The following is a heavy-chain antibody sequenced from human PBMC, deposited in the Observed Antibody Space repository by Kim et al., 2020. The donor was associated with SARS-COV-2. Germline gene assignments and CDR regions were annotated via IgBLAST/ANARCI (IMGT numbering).Heavy chain of an antibody. CDR1: GFTISSYG. V-gene: IGHV3-30*18. D-gene: IGHD3-9*01. CDR2: ISYDGSNK. CDR3: AKGGPGLRYFDWLTTFD. Sequence: GGSLRLSCAASGFTISSYGMHWVRQAPGKGLEWVAVISYDGSNKYYADSVKGRFTISRDNSKNTLYLQMNSLRAEDTAVYYCAKGGPGLRYFDWLTTFD. J-gene: IGHJ4*01.